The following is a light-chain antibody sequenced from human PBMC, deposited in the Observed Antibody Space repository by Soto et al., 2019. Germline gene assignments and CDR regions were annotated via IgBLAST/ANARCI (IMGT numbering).Light chain of an antibody. J-gene: IGKJ1*01. Sequence: EIVMTQSPATLSVSPGESANLSCRASQSVSNNLAWYQQKPGQAPRLLIYGASTRATGFPARFSGSGSGTEFTLTISSLQSEDFAVYYCQQYNNWPPTWTFGQGTKVEIK. CDR1: QSVSNN. CDR2: GAS. CDR3: QQYNNWPPTWT. V-gene: IGKV3-15*01.